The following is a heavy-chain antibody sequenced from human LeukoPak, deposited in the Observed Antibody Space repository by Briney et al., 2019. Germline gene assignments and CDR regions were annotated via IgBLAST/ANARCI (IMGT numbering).Heavy chain of an antibody. CDR2: ISASGGST. J-gene: IGHJ4*02. CDR3: AKGTANIDY. CDR1: GFTFSTYW. Sequence: PGGSLRLSCAASGFTFSTYWMTWVRQAPGKGLEWVSAISASGGSTFYADSVKGRFTISRDNSKNTLSLQMNSLRAEDTAVYCCAKGTANIDYWGQGTLVTVSS. D-gene: IGHD1/OR15-1a*01. V-gene: IGHV3-23*01.